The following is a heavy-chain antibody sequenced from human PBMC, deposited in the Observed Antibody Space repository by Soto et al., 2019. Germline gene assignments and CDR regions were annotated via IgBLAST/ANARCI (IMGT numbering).Heavy chain of an antibody. CDR3: AKGRPPFDL. CDR1: QFTFSYYA. J-gene: IGHJ2*01. CDR2: ISGAGGST. V-gene: IGHV3-23*01. Sequence: EVQLLESGGGLVQPGGSLRLSCAASQFTFSYYAMGWVRQAPGKGLEWVSLISGAGGSTNYADSVKGRFAISRDNSENPLYLQMNSLGAEDTAVYYCAKGRPPFDLWGRGTLVIVSS. D-gene: IGHD6-6*01.